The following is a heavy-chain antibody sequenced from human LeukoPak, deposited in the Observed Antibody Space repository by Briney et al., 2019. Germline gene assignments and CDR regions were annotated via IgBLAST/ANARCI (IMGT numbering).Heavy chain of an antibody. Sequence: SETLSLTCTVSGGSISSYYWSWIRQPAGKGLEWIGRIYTSGSTNYNPSLKSRVTMSVDTSKNQFSLKLSSVTAADTAGYYCAGDLGIYYYDSSVYGEVWGRGPLVTVSS. J-gene: IGHJ4*02. CDR1: GGSISSYY. CDR2: IYTSGST. D-gene: IGHD3-22*01. V-gene: IGHV4-4*07. CDR3: AGDLGIYYYDSSVYGEV.